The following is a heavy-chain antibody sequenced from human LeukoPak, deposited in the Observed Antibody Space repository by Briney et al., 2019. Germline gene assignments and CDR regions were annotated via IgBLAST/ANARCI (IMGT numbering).Heavy chain of an antibody. CDR1: GGSISSSSYY. CDR3: ARLSVIVGAALEYYYYYMDV. CDR2: IYYSGST. J-gene: IGHJ6*03. D-gene: IGHD1-26*01. V-gene: IGHV4-39*01. Sequence: SETLSLTCTVSGGSISSSSYYWGWIRQPPGKGLEWIGSIYYSGSTYYNPSLKSRVTISVDTSKNQFSLKLSSVTAADTAVYYCARLSVIVGAALEYYYYYMDVWGQGTTVTVSS.